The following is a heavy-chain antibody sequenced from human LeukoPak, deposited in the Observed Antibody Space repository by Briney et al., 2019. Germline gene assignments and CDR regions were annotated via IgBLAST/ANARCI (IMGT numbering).Heavy chain of an antibody. Sequence: GASVKVSCKASGYTFTSYYMHWVRQAPGQGLEWMGIINPSGGSTSYAQKFQGRVTMTRDMSTSTVYMELSSLRSEDTAVYYCARDSREQLGDYWGQGTLVTVSS. CDR2: INPSGGST. CDR1: GYTFTSYY. J-gene: IGHJ4*02. CDR3: ARDSREQLGDY. V-gene: IGHV1-46*01. D-gene: IGHD6-6*01.